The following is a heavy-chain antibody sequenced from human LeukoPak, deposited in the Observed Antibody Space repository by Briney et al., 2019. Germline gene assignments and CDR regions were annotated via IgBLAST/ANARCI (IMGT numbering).Heavy chain of an antibody. J-gene: IGHJ4*02. CDR2: IYTSGST. D-gene: IGHD6-13*01. CDR3: ARGEAAAGTVSYFDY. Sequence: SETLSLTCTVSGGSISSYYWSWIRQPAGKGLEWIGRIYTSGSTNYNPSLKSRVTMSVDTSKNQFSLKLSSVTAADTAVYYCARGEAAAGTVSYFDYWGQGTLVTVSS. CDR1: GGSISSYY. V-gene: IGHV4-4*07.